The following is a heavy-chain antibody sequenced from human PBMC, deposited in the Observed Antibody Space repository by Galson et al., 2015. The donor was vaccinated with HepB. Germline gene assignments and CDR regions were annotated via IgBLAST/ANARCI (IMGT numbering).Heavy chain of an antibody. Sequence: SLRLSCAASGFTFSDYYMSWIRQAPGEGLEWVLYISSGSYYTDYADSVKGRFTISRDNAKNSLYLQMNSLRPEDTAVYYCARKSDGYNYYFDLWGRGTLVTVSS. J-gene: IGHJ2*01. D-gene: IGHD5-24*01. CDR3: ARKSDGYNYYFDL. CDR2: ISSGSYYT. CDR1: GFTFSDYY. V-gene: IGHV3-11*06.